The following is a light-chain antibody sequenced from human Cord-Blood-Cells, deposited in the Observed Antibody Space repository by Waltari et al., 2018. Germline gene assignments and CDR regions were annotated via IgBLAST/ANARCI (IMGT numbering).Light chain of an antibody. CDR1: SSDGGRYNL. CDR2: EGS. J-gene: IGLJ2*01. V-gene: IGLV2-23*01. CDR3: CSYAGSSTYVV. Sequence: QSALTQPASVSGSPGQSITISCTGTSSDGGRYNLVSWYQQHPGKAPKLMIYEGSKRPSGVSNRFSGSKSGNTASLTISGLQAEDEADYYCCSYAGSSTYVVFGGGTKLTVL.